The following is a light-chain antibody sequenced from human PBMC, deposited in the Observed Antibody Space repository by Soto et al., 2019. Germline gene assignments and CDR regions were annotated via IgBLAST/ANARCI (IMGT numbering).Light chain of an antibody. V-gene: IGKV1-6*01. CDR2: AAS. CDR1: QGIRND. CDR3: LQDYNYPWT. Sequence: AIQMTQSPSSLSASVGDRVTITCRASQGIRNDLGWYHQKPGKAPKLLIDAASSLQSGVPSRFSGSGSGTYFTLTISSLQPEDFATYYCLQDYNYPWTFGQGTKVEIK. J-gene: IGKJ1*01.